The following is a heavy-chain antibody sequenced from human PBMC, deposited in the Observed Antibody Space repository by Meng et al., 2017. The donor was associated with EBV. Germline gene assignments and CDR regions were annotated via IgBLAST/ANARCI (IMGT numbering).Heavy chain of an antibody. Sequence: VQVVQSGAEVKKPGASVKVSCKASGYTFTGYYMHWVRQAPGQGLEWMGRINPNSGGTNYAQKFQGRVTMTRDTSISTAYMELSRLRSDDTAVYYCAKGADLAAAGTFWFDPWGQGTLVTVSS. CDR2: INPNSGGT. V-gene: IGHV1-2*06. D-gene: IGHD6-13*01. CDR1: GYTFTGYY. J-gene: IGHJ5*02. CDR3: AKGADLAAAGTFWFDP.